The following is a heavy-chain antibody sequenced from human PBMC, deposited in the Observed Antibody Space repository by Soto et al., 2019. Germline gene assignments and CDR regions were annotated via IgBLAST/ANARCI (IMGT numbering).Heavy chain of an antibody. V-gene: IGHV1-69*13. Sequence: SVKVSCKASGDTLSTHGISWVRQAPGQGLEWMGGTIPIIGTTDYAEKSQGRVTITAYESTTTSYMELSSLRPDDTAVYYCAAGDSSDTGDHWGQGTLVTVSS. CDR2: TIPIIGTT. CDR1: GDTLSTHG. CDR3: AAGDSSDTGDH. J-gene: IGHJ4*02. D-gene: IGHD5-18*01.